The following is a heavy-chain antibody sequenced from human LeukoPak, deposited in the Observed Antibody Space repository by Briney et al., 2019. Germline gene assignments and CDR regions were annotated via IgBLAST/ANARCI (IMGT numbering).Heavy chain of an antibody. CDR3: ARDSSGYQ. J-gene: IGHJ4*02. V-gene: IGHV3-7*01. Sequence: GGSLRLSRAASGFTFSTYWMSWVRQAPGKGLEWVANIKEDGSEKYYGNSVKGRFTISRDSAKNSLYLEMNSLRVEDTAVYYCARDSSGYQWGQGTLVTVSS. CDR1: GFTFSTYW. CDR2: IKEDGSEK. D-gene: IGHD3-22*01.